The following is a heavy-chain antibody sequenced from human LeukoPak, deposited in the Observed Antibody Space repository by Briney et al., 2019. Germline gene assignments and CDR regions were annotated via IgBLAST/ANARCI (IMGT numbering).Heavy chain of an antibody. Sequence: SETLSLTCAVYGGSFSGYYWSWIRQPPGKGLEWIGEINHSGSTNYNPSLKSRVTISVDTSKNQFSLKLSSVTAADAAVYYCARDPPPETYYYDSSGPPGWGQGTLVTVSS. D-gene: IGHD3-22*01. J-gene: IGHJ4*02. CDR2: INHSGST. CDR1: GGSFSGYY. CDR3: ARDPPPETYYYDSSGPPG. V-gene: IGHV4-34*01.